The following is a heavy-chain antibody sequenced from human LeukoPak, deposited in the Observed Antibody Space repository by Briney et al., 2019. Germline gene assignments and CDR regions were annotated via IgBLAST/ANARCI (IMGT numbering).Heavy chain of an antibody. CDR1: GYSISSGYY. V-gene: IGHV4-38-2*01. CDR2: IYHSGST. D-gene: IGHD6-19*01. CDR3: ARIPMAGTYYYYYMDV. Sequence: SETLSLTCAVSGYSISSGYYCGWIRPPPGKGLEWIGIIYHSGSTYYNPSLKSRVTISVDTSKNQFSLKLSSVTAADTAVYYCARIPMAGTYYYYYMDVWGKGTTVTVSS. J-gene: IGHJ6*03.